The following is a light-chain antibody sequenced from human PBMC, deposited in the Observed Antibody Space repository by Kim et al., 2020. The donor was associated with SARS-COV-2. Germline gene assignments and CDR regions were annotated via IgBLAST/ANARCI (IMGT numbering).Light chain of an antibody. J-gene: IGKJ4*01. V-gene: IGKV3-11*01. CDR3: QQRSSWPPVT. CDR1: QSVSSY. CDR2: DAS. Sequence: EIVLTQSPATLSLSPGERATLSCRASQSVSSYLAWYQQKPGQAPRLLIYDASNRATGIPARFSGSGSGTDFTLTISSLEPEDFAVYYYQQRSSWPPVTFGGGTKVDIK.